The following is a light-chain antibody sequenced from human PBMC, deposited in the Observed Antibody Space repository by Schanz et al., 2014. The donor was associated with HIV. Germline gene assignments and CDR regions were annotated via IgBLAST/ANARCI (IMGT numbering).Light chain of an antibody. J-gene: IGLJ3*02. Sequence: QSVLTQPASVSGSPGQSITISCTGTSSDIGAYNLISWYQQHPGKAPKFIIYEGTKRPSGISNRFSGSKSGNTASLTVSGLQPEDEADYYCSSFAGSNIPWVFGGGTKLTVL. CDR1: SSDIGAYNL. CDR2: EGT. CDR3: SSFAGSNIPWV. V-gene: IGLV2-14*02.